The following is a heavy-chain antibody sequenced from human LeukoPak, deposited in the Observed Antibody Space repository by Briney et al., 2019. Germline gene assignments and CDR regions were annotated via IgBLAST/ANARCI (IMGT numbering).Heavy chain of an antibody. CDR1: GGTFNNYA. D-gene: IGHD5-18*01. V-gene: IGHV1-69*04. J-gene: IGHJ3*01. Sequence: ASVKVSCKASGGTFNNYAISWVRQAPGQGLEWMGGIVPILGIANYAQEFQGRLIITADKVTSSAYMELSSLRSEDTAVYYCARDQGDNSYGYYAIWYAFDVWGQGTMVTVSS. CDR2: IVPILGIA. CDR3: ARDQGDNSYGYYAIWYAFDV.